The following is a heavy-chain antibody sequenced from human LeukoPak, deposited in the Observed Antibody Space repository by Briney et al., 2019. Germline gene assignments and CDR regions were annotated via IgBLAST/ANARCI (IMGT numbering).Heavy chain of an antibody. D-gene: IGHD6-13*01. V-gene: IGHV3-7*03. CDR1: GFTFSSYW. CDR2: IKQDGSEK. CDR3: AKMVWQQLGNCCDY. Sequence: PGGSLRLSCAASGFTFSSYWMSWVRQAPGKGLEWVANIKQDGSEKYYVDSVKGRFTISRDNAKNSLYLQMNSLRAEDTAVYYCAKMVWQQLGNCCDYWGQGTLVTVSS. J-gene: IGHJ4*02.